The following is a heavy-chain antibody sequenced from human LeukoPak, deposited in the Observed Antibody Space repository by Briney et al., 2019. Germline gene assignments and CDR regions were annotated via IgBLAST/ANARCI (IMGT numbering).Heavy chain of an antibody. J-gene: IGHJ4*02. D-gene: IGHD3-10*01. V-gene: IGHV3-21*04. CDR1: GFTFSSYS. Sequence: PGGSLRLSCAASGFTFSSYSMNWVRQAPGKGLEWVSSISSSSSYIYYADSVKGRFTVSRDKSKNTLYLQMNSLRAEDTAVYYCAKAWNYYGSGSYSDYWGQGTLVTVSS. CDR3: AKAWNYYGSGSYSDY. CDR2: ISSSSSYI.